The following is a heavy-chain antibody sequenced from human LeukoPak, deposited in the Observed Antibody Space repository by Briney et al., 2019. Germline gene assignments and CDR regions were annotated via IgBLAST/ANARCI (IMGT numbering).Heavy chain of an antibody. CDR3: ARDRYYYGSGSYPYMDV. CDR2: FYYSGST. Sequence: SETLSLTCTVSGGSISNYYWNWIRQPPGKGLEWIGYFYYSGSTNYNPSLKSRAAISVDTSKNQFSLKLSSVTAADTAVYYCARDRYYYGSGSYPYMDVWGKGTTVTISS. J-gene: IGHJ6*03. V-gene: IGHV4-59*12. CDR1: GGSISNYY. D-gene: IGHD3-10*01.